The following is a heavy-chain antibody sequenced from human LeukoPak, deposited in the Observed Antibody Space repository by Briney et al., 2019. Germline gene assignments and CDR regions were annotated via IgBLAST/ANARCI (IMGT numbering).Heavy chain of an antibody. CDR3: TRDGGSFCDFDY. CDR2: INRDGRIT. J-gene: IGHJ4*02. D-gene: IGHD1-26*01. Sequence: QPGRSLRLSCVASGFSFRDYAIHWVRQAPGKGLEYVSVINRDGRITYYADSVKGRFTMSRDNSKNTVYLQMGSLRSEDMAVYYCTRDGGSFCDFDYWGQGALVTVSS. V-gene: IGHV3-64*02. CDR1: GFSFRDYA.